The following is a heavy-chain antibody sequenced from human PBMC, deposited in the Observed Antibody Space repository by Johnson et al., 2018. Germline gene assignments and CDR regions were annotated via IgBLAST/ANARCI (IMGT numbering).Heavy chain of an antibody. CDR3: ARVGAAVEGAFDI. CDR2: INSDGSST. Sequence: VQLQESGGGLVQPGGSLRLSCAASGFTFSSYWMHWVRQAPGKGLVWVSRINSDGSSTSYADSVKGRFTISRDNAKNTLYLQMNSLRAEDTAVYYCARVGAAVEGAFDIWGQGTMVTVSS. CDR1: GFTFSSYW. V-gene: IGHV3-74*01. D-gene: IGHD6-19*01. J-gene: IGHJ3*02.